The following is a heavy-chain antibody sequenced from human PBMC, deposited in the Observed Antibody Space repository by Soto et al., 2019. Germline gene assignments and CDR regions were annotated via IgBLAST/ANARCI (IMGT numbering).Heavy chain of an antibody. CDR3: AKCFYGDRIRVTGVFDY. J-gene: IGHJ4*02. D-gene: IGHD4-17*01. CDR1: GFTFSSYA. V-gene: IGHV3-23*01. Sequence: GGSLRLSCAASGFTFSSYAMSWVRQAPGKGLEWVSAISGSGGSTYYADSVKGRFTISRDNSKNTLYLQMNSLRAEDTAVYYCAKCFYGDRIRVTGVFDYWGQGTLVTVSS. CDR2: ISGSGGST.